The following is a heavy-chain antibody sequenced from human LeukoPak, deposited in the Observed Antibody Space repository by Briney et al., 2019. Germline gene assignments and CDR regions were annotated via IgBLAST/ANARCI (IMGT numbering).Heavy chain of an antibody. CDR2: IYYSGST. J-gene: IGHJ5*02. Sequence: PSETLSFTCTVSGGSVSSGGYYWSWIRQPPGKGLEWFGYIYYSGSTNYNPSLKSRVTISLDTSRNQFSLKLSSVTAADTAVYYCASLFCTRTSCFFLDPWGQGTLVTVSS. V-gene: IGHV4-61*08. CDR1: GGSVSSGGYY. D-gene: IGHD2-2*01. CDR3: ASLFCTRTSCFFLDP.